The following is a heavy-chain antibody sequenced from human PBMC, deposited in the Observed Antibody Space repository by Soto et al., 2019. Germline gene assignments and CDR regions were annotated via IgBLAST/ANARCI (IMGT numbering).Heavy chain of an antibody. CDR2: IYYSGST. Sequence: QVQLQESGPGLVKPSQTLSLTCTVSGGSISSGGYYWGWIRQHPGKGLEWIGYIYYSGSTYYNPSLKSRVTISVDTSKNQFSLKLSSVTAADTAVYYCARGRSYGECAPSLFDYWGQGTLVTVSS. D-gene: IGHD4-17*01. V-gene: IGHV4-31*03. CDR3: ARGRSYGECAPSLFDY. J-gene: IGHJ4*02. CDR1: GGSISSGGYY.